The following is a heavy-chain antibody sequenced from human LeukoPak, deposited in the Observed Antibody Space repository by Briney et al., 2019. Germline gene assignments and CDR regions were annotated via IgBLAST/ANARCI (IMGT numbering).Heavy chain of an antibody. Sequence: PGGSLRLSCVASGFSFSSYAMSWVRQAPGKGLEWVSAISGSGGSTYYADSVKGRFTISRDNSKNTLYLQMNSLRAEDTAVYYCAKDIDYYDSSGYYYGLDYWGQGTLVTVSS. CDR1: GFSFSSYA. D-gene: IGHD3-22*01. J-gene: IGHJ4*02. CDR2: ISGSGGST. CDR3: AKDIDYYDSSGYYYGLDY. V-gene: IGHV3-23*01.